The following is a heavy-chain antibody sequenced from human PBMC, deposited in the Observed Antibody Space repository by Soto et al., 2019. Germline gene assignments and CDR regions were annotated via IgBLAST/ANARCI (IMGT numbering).Heavy chain of an antibody. CDR1: GFTFSRYT. CDR3: ARGGSSSDNGMDV. J-gene: IGHJ6*02. Sequence: EVQLEESGGGLVQPGGSLRLSCAASGFTFSRYTMNWVRQTPGKGLEWVSYISSGSLSIHYADSVKGRFTVSRDNAKNSLFLQMNSLRDEDTAVYYCARGGSSSDNGMDVWGQGTTVTVSS. V-gene: IGHV3-48*02. D-gene: IGHD3-16*01. CDR2: ISSGSLSI.